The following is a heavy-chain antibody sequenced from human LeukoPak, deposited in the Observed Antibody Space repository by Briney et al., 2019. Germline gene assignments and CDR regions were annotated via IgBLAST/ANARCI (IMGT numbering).Heavy chain of an antibody. CDR2: ISSGGTYE. V-gene: IGHV3-30*01. D-gene: IGHD3-10*01. J-gene: IGHJ4*02. CDR3: ARDSTYYYDSGSSGPHYFDN. Sequence: GGSLRLSCAASGFTFSNYAMHWVRQAPGKGLEWVSLISSGGTYEYYADSVKGRFTISRDNSKNTLYLQLNSLRAEDTAVYYCARDSTYYYDSGSSGPHYFDNWGQGTLVTVSS. CDR1: GFTFSNYA.